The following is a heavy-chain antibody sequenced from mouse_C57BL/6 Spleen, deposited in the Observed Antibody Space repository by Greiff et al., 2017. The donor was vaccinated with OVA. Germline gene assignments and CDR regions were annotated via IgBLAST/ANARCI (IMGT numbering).Heavy chain of an antibody. D-gene: IGHD1-1*01. CDR2: ISDGGSYT. CDR3: ARDRDYGSRKFDY. Sequence: EVKLVESGGGLVKPGGSLKLSCAASGFTFSSYAMSWVRQTPEKRLEWVATISDGGSYTYYPDNVKGRFTISRDNAKNNLYLQMSHLKSEDTAMYYCARDRDYGSRKFDYWGQGTTLTVSS. J-gene: IGHJ2*01. CDR1: GFTFSSYA. V-gene: IGHV5-4*01.